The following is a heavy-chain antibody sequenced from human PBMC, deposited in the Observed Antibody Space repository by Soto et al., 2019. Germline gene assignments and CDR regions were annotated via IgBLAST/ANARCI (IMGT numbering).Heavy chain of an antibody. D-gene: IGHD5-18*01. CDR1: GGSFSGYY. CDR3: ARGRRGYSYGFDY. J-gene: IGHJ4*02. CDR2: INHSGST. V-gene: IGHV4-34*01. Sequence: PSETLSLTCAVSGGSFSGYYWSWIRQPPGKGLEWIGEINHSGSTNYNPSLKSRVTISVDTSKDQFSLKLTSVTAADTAVYYCARGRRGYSYGFDYWGQGTLVTVSS.